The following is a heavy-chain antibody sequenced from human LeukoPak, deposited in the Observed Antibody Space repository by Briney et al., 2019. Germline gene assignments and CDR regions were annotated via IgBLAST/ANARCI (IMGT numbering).Heavy chain of an antibody. CDR2: INSDGSST. Sequence: GGSLRLSCAASGSTYSSYWMHWVRQAPGKGLVWVSRINSDGSSTSYADSVKGRFTISRDNAKNTLYLQMNSLRAEDTAVYYCARGSPAARTFDYWGQGTLVTVSS. V-gene: IGHV3-74*01. CDR3: ARGSPAARTFDY. CDR1: GSTYSSYW. D-gene: IGHD2-2*01. J-gene: IGHJ4*02.